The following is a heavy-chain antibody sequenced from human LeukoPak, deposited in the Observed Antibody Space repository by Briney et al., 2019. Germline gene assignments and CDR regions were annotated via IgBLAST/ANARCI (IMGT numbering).Heavy chain of an antibody. V-gene: IGHV1-18*01. D-gene: IGHD4-17*01. CDR2: ISGYNGNT. CDR1: GYTFTNHG. J-gene: IGHJ4*02. Sequence: DSVKVSCLPSGYTFTNHGISWVRQAPGQGLEWMGWISGYNGNTNYVQKFRGRITMTTDTSTRTPYLQLRSLSSHDTALSYWARDLSRGRHDDGERFDSWGQGTLVTVSS. CDR3: ARDLSRGRHDDGERFDS.